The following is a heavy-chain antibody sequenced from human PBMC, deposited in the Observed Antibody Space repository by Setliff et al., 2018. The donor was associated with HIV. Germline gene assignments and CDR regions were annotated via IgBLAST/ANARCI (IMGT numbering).Heavy chain of an antibody. Sequence: GASVKVSCKASGGTFSSYAISWVRQAPGQGLEWMGGIIPILGIANYAQKFQGRVTITADKSTSTAYMELSSLRSEDTAVYYCARGRVLRGYYYYYMDVWGKGTTVTVSS. CDR2: IIPILGIA. CDR1: GGTFSSYA. J-gene: IGHJ6*03. D-gene: IGHD3-3*01. CDR3: ARGRVLRGYYYYYMDV. V-gene: IGHV1-69*10.